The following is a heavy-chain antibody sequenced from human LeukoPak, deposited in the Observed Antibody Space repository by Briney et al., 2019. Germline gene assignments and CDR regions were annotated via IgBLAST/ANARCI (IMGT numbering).Heavy chain of an antibody. CDR1: GFTLSSHW. J-gene: IGHJ4*02. V-gene: IGHV3-74*01. Sequence: GGSLRLSCVASGFTLSSHWMHWVRQAPGKGLVWVSRMNSDGSSTSYADSVKGRFTISRDNAKNTLYLQMNSLRVEGTAVYHCASDTVDTAVGIDYWGQGTLVTVSS. D-gene: IGHD5-18*01. CDR2: MNSDGSST. CDR3: ASDTVDTAVGIDY.